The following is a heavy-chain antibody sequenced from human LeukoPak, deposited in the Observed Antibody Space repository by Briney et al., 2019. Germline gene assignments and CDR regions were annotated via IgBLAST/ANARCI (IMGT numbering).Heavy chain of an antibody. D-gene: IGHD2-21*02. CDR2: IRSKAYGGTT. J-gene: IGHJ4*02. Sequence: GGSLRLSCTASGFTFGDFAMSWFRQAPGKGLEWVGFIRSKAYGGTTEYAASVKGRFTISRDDSKSVAYLQMNSLKTEDTAVYYCTTETYCGGDCYPGGFDYWGQGTLVTVSS. V-gene: IGHV3-49*03. CDR3: TTETYCGGDCYPGGFDY. CDR1: GFTFGDFA.